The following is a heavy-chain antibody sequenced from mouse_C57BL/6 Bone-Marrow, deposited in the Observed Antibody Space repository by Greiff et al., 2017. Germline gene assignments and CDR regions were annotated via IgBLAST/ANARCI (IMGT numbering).Heavy chain of an antibody. CDR1: GFTFSSYA. CDR2: ISDGGSYT. V-gene: IGHV5-4*03. J-gene: IGHJ3*01. Sequence: EVKLVESGGGLVKPGGSLKLSCAASGFTFSSYAMSWVRQTPEKRLEWVATISDGGSYTYYPDNVKGRFTIARDNAKNNLYLQMSHLESADTAMYCCARGGYGYPAWFAYWGQGTLVTVSA. D-gene: IGHD2-2*01. CDR3: ARGGYGYPAWFAY.